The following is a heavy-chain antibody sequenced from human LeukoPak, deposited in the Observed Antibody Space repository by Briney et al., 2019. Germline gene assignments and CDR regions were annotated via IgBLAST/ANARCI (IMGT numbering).Heavy chain of an antibody. CDR1: GGSISTYC. V-gene: IGHV4-59*12. J-gene: IGHJ4*02. Sequence: PSETLSLTCAVSGGSISTYCWSWIRQPPGKGLEWIGYIFYSGSTNYNPSLKSRVTISVDTSKNQFSLKLSSVTAADTAVYYCARRTYYYVYWGQGTLVTVSS. CDR2: IFYSGST. CDR3: ARRTYYYVY.